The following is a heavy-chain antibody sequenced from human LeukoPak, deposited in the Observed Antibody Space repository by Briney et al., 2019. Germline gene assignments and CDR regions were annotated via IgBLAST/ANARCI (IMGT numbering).Heavy chain of an antibody. CDR3: ARELYYDSSGPADY. J-gene: IGHJ4*02. CDR1: GGSISSSSYY. CDR2: IYHSGST. D-gene: IGHD3-22*01. V-gene: IGHV4-39*07. Sequence: SETLSLTCTVSGGSISSSSYYWGWIRQPPGKGLEWIGSIYHSGSTYYNPSLKSRVTISVDTSKNQFSLKLSSVTAADTAVYYCARELYYDSSGPADYWGQGTLVTVSS.